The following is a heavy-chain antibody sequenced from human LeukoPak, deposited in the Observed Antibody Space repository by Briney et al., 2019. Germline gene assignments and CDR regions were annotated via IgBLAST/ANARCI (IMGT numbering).Heavy chain of an antibody. Sequence: ASVKVSCKASGYTFTDYCIHWVRQAPGQGLEWMGWINPNSGATDYARKFQDRVSMTRDTSTSTAYMELISLRSDDTAVYFCARVRYGYSTTWEPPRDYFDNWGRGTLVTVSS. J-gene: IGHJ4*02. CDR3: ARVRYGYSTTWEPPRDYFDN. CDR1: GYTFTDYC. D-gene: IGHD5-12*01. CDR2: INPNSGAT. V-gene: IGHV1-2*02.